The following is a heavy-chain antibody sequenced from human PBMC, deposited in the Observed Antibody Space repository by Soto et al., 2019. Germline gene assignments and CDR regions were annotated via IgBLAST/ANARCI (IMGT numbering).Heavy chain of an antibody. D-gene: IGHD2-21*01. J-gene: IGHJ3*02. CDR1: GYTFTGFG. CDR3: ARTSYLPHFDI. Sequence: QVQLVQSGPEVKKPGASVKVSCKASGYTFTGFGISWVRQAPGLGLEWMGWISAHNGNTNFAQKFQGRLTLTTQKSTSTAYMELSGLISDDTAVYYCARTSYLPHFDIWGQGTRVSVSS. V-gene: IGHV1-18*01. CDR2: ISAHNGNT.